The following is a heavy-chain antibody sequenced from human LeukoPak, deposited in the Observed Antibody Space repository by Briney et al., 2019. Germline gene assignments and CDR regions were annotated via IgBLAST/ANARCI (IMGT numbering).Heavy chain of an antibody. CDR1: GGSFSGYY. Sequence: SETLSLTCAVYGGSFSGYYWSWIRQPPGKGLEWIREINHSGSTNYNPSLKSRVTISVDTSKNQFSLKLSSVTAADTAVYYCARGPRGFDYWGQGTLVTVSS. V-gene: IGHV4-34*01. J-gene: IGHJ4*02. CDR2: INHSGST. CDR3: ARGPRGFDY.